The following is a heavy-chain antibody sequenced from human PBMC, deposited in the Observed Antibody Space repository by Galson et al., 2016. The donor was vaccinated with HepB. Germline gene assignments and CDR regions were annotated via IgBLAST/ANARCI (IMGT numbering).Heavy chain of an antibody. CDR1: GFTLSTYD. J-gene: IGHJ6*02. V-gene: IGHV3-13*01. CDR3: ARYSSGHGMDV. CDR2: LRKGGDT. D-gene: IGHD3-3*01. Sequence: SLRLSCAASGFTLSTYDIQWVRQGTGKGLQWVSRLRKGGDTPYLGSVKGRFIVSRENAKNSVYLQMNSLRAEDTAVYYCARYSSGHGMDVWGQGTTVTVSS.